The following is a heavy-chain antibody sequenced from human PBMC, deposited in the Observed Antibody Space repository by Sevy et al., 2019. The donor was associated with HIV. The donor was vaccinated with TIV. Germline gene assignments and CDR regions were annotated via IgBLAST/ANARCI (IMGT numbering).Heavy chain of an antibody. J-gene: IGHJ3*02. CDR3: GTQSYDYVWGSYRFGAFDI. CDR2: ISSSSTI. CDR1: GFTFSSYS. D-gene: IGHD3-16*02. V-gene: IGHV3-48*02. Sequence: GSLRLSCAASGFTFSSYSMNWVRQAPGKGLEWVSYISSSSTIYYADSVKGRFTISRDNAKNSLYLQMNSLRDEDTAVYYCGTQSYDYVWGSYRFGAFDIWGQGTMVTVSS.